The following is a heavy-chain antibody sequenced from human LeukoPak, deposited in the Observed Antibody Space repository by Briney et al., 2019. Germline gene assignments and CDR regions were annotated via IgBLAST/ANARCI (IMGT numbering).Heavy chain of an antibody. V-gene: IGHV3-21*03. D-gene: IGHD3-22*01. CDR3: ARDPLRNYYDSSGYHDY. J-gene: IGHJ4*02. Sequence: PGGSLRLSCAASGFTFSSYSMNWVRQAPGKWLEWVSSISSSSSYIYYADSVKGRFTISRDNAKNSLYLQMNRLRAEDTAVYYCARDPLRNYYDSSGYHDYWGQGTLVTVSS. CDR1: GFTFSSYS. CDR2: ISSSSSYI.